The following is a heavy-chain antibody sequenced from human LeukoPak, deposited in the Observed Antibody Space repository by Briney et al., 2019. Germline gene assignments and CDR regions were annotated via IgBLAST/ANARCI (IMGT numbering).Heavy chain of an antibody. Sequence: SETLSLTCAVSGYSLSSGYYWGWIRQPPGKGLEWIGSIYHSGSTYYNTSLKSRVTISVDTSKNQFSLKLSSVTAADTAVYYCASGLAVANDYWGQGTLVTVSS. CDR3: ASGLAVANDY. D-gene: IGHD6-19*01. CDR2: IYHSGST. V-gene: IGHV4-38-2*01. J-gene: IGHJ4*02. CDR1: GYSLSSGYY.